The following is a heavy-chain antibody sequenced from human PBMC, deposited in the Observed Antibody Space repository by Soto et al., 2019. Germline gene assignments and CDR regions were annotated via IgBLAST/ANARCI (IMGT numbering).Heavy chain of an antibody. J-gene: IGHJ2*01. V-gene: IGHV3-30-3*01. CDR2: ISFDGSNK. CDR3: ARGRITGITSGWYFDL. CDR1: GFTFSSYA. D-gene: IGHD1-20*01. Sequence: QVQLVESGGGVVQPGRSLRLSCAASGFTFSSYAMHWVRQAPGKGLEWVAVISFDGSNKYFADSVKGRFTISRDISKNTLNLQMHSLRAEDTAVYYCARGRITGITSGWYFDLWGRGTLVTVSS.